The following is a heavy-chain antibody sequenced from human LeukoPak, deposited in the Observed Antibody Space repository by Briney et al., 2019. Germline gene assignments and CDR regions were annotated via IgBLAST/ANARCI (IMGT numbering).Heavy chain of an antibody. J-gene: IGHJ4*02. V-gene: IGHV3-21*01. D-gene: IGHD6-13*01. Sequence: GGSLRLSCAASGFTFSSYSMNWVRQAPGKGLEWVSFISSSRSYIYYADSVKGRFTISRDNAKNSLYLQMASLRAEDTAVYYCARFIAAPYYFDYWGRGTLVTVSS. CDR2: ISSSRSYI. CDR3: ARFIAAPYYFDY. CDR1: GFTFSSYS.